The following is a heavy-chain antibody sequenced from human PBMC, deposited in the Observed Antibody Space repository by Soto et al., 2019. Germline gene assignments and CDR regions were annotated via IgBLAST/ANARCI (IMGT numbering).Heavy chain of an antibody. CDR2: ISAYNGNT. V-gene: IGHV1-18*01. J-gene: IGHJ3*02. CDR3: ARYLSPYDILTGSPRYVLAI. D-gene: IGHD3-9*01. CDR1: GYTFTSYG. Sequence: ASVKVSCKASGYTFTSYGISWVRQAPGQGLEWMGWISAYNGNTNYAQKLQGRVTMTTDTSTSTAYMELRSLRSDDTAVYYCARYLSPYDILTGSPRYVLAICGQGTMVTGSS.